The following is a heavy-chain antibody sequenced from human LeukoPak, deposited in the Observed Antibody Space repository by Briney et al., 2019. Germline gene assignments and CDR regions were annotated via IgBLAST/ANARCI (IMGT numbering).Heavy chain of an antibody. CDR2: LSGSGGDT. Sequence: PGGSLRLSCVASGFTFGHNAMAWVRQAPGKRLEWVSALSGSGGDTFYADSVKGRFTISRDNSKNTLYLQMNSLRAEDTAVYYCATKLVVVAAIDYWGQGTLVTVSS. CDR1: GFTFGHNA. V-gene: IGHV3-23*01. D-gene: IGHD2-15*01. CDR3: ATKLVVVAAIDY. J-gene: IGHJ4*02.